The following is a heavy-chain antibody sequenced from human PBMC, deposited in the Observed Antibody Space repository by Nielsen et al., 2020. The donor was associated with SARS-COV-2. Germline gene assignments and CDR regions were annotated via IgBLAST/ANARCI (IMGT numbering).Heavy chain of an antibody. D-gene: IGHD2-21*01. CDR2: INPSGGST. J-gene: IGHJ4*02. V-gene: IGHV1-46*01. CDR3: ARDENLYSLDY. CDR1: GYTFTSYY. Sequence: ASVKVSCKASGYTFTSYYMHWVRQAPGQGLEWMGIINPSGGSTSYAQKFQGRVTITRDTSASTAYMELSSLRSEDTAVYYCARDENLYSLDYWGQGTLVTVSS.